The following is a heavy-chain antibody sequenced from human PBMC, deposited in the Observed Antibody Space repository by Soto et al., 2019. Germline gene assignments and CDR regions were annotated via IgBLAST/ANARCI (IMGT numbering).Heavy chain of an antibody. CDR2: ISAYNGNT. CDR1: GYTITSYG. J-gene: IGHJ4*02. D-gene: IGHD6-19*01. Sequence: APAKVSCEASGYTITSYGISSARQDTGQGLEWMGWISAYNGNTNYAQKLQGRVTMTTDTSTSTAYMELRSLRSDDTAVYYCARGAGYSIGWFAYWGQGTLVTVSS. CDR3: ARGAGYSIGWFAY. V-gene: IGHV1-18*01.